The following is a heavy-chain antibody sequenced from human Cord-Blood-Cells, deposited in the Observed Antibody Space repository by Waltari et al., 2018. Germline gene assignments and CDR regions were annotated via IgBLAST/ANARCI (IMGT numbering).Heavy chain of an antibody. CDR1: GGSFSGYY. Sequence: QVQLQQWGAGLLKPSETLSLTCAVYGGSFSGYYWSWIRQPPGKGLEWIGEINHSGSTNYNPSLKSRVTISVDTSKNQFSLKLSSATAADTAVYYCARGASSGYYYYYYYGMDVWGQGTTVTVSS. J-gene: IGHJ6*02. CDR2: INHSGST. CDR3: ARGASSGYYYYYYYGMDV. D-gene: IGHD3-22*01. V-gene: IGHV4-34*01.